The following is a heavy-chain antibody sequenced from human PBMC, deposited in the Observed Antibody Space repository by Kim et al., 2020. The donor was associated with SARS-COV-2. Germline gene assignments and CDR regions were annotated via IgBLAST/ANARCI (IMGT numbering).Heavy chain of an antibody. D-gene: IGHD2-2*01. CDR3: AKDHCSSTSCYPWDY. CDR1: GFTFSSYG. CDR2: ISYDGSNK. Sequence: GGSLRLSCAASGFTFSSYGMHWVRQAPGKGLEWVAVISYDGSNKYYADSVKGRFTISRDNSKNTLYLQMNSLRAEDTAVYYCAKDHCSSTSCYPWDYWGQGTRVTVSS. V-gene: IGHV3-30*18. J-gene: IGHJ4*02.